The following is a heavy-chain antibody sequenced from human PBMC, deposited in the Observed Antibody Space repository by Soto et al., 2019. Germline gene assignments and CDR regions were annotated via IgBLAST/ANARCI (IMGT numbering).Heavy chain of an antibody. Sequence: EVQLLESGGGLVQPGGSLRLSCAASGFIFNAYAMTWVRQAPGKGLEWVSAIGGSGGNTYYAASVKGRFTISRDNSKDTVDLEMNRLRVDDTAVYFCARVASDYINSADHWRQGILVTVSS. CDR2: IGGSGGNT. V-gene: IGHV3-23*01. CDR1: GFIFNAYA. J-gene: IGHJ4*02. CDR3: ARVASDYINSADH. D-gene: IGHD4-4*01.